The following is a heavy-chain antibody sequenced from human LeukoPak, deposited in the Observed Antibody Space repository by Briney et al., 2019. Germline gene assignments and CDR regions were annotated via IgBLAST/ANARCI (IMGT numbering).Heavy chain of an antibody. D-gene: IGHD3-22*01. V-gene: IGHV3-74*01. CDR2: INTDTRGT. J-gene: IGHJ4*02. Sequence: GGSLRLSCAASGFTFTDYWMHWVRQAPGKGLVWVSIINTDTRGTYYADSVKGRFTISRDNAKNSLYLQMNSLRAEDTALYYCARDLRVVITGSFDSWGQGTLVTVSS. CDR1: GFTFTDYW. CDR3: ARDLRVVITGSFDS.